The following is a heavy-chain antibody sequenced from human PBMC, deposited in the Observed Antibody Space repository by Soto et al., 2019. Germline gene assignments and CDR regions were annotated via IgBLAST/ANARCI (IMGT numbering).Heavy chain of an antibody. J-gene: IGHJ5*02. CDR1: GGSFSGYY. Sequence: SETLSLTCAVYGGSFSGYYWSWIRQPPGKGLEWIGEINHSGSTNYNPSLKSRVTISVDTSKNQFSLKLSSVTAADTAVYYCARATVRGVIIIFPSWFDPWGQGTLVTVSS. CDR3: ARATVRGVIIIFPSWFDP. CDR2: INHSGST. D-gene: IGHD3-10*01. V-gene: IGHV4-34*01.